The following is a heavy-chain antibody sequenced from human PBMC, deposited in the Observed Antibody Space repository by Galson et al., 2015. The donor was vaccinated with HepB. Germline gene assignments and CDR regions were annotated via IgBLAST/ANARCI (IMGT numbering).Heavy chain of an antibody. Sequence: SLRLSCAASGFTFSSYAMSWLRQAPGKGLEWVSGVSVGATTLYADSVKGRFTISRDHSKNTLYLQMNSLRAEDTALYYCSKDGTNTWYSYSWGQGTLVTVPS. J-gene: IGHJ4*02. CDR2: VSVGATT. D-gene: IGHD2-21*02. CDR3: SKDGTNTWYSYS. CDR1: GFTFSSYA. V-gene: IGHV3-23*01.